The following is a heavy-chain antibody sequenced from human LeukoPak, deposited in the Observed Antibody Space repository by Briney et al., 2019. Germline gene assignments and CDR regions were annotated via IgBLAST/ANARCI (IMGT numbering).Heavy chain of an antibody. V-gene: IGHV1-2*02. CDR3: ACLQRGSGTYYADF. D-gene: IGHD3-10*01. Sequence: ASVSVSCTSSGYTLTAYHIHWVRQAPGQRLEWMGWIHPNTGVTLYAQEFQGRVTITRDTSINTVYMDFRCLTFDDTAIYYCACLQRGSGTYYADFWGQGTLVTVSS. J-gene: IGHJ4*02. CDR1: GYTLTAYH. CDR2: IHPNTGVT.